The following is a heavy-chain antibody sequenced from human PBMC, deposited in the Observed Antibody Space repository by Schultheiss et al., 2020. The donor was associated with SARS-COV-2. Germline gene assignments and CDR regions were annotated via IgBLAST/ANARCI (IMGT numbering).Heavy chain of an antibody. Sequence: GSLRLSCTVSGGSISSYYWSWIRQPPGKGLEWIGYIYYSGSTYYNPSLKSLVTISVDTSKNQFSLKLSSVTAADTAVYYCARVAVRGVMFDYWGQGTLVTVSS. J-gene: IGHJ4*02. CDR2: IYYSGST. CDR1: GGSISSYY. CDR3: ARVAVRGVMFDY. D-gene: IGHD3-10*01. V-gene: IGHV4-59*12.